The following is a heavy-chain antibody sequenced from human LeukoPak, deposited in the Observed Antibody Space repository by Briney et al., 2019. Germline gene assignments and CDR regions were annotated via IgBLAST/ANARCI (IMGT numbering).Heavy chain of an antibody. J-gene: IGHJ4*02. V-gene: IGHV4-39*02. Sequence: TSETLSLTCTVSGDSISRSTYYWAWIRQPPGKGLEWIGSVYYGRSPYFNPSLESRATISVDTSKNHFSLKMSSVTAADTAVYYCARSSGTGTFSYWGQGTLVAVSS. CDR2: VYYGRSP. D-gene: IGHD6-25*01. CDR1: GDSISRSTYY. CDR3: ARSSGTGTFSY.